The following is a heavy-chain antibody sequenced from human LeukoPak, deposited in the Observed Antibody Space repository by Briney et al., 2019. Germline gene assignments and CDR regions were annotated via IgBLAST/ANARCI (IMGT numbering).Heavy chain of an antibody. CDR2: IYGGGAAT. CDR1: GCTFNNNA. CDR3: ARCTASCYANAFDV. V-gene: IGHV3-23*01. J-gene: IGHJ3*01. D-gene: IGHD2-2*01. Sequence: GGSLRLSCTASGCTFNNNAMSWVRHPRATGLELVSAIYGGGAATEYTDSVKGRFTIYRHNSKNPLYLQMNSLRPEDTAVYYCARCTASCYANAFDVWGQGTLLTVSS.